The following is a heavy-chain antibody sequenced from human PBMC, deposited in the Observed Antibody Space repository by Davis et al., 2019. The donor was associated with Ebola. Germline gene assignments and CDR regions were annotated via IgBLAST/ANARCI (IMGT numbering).Heavy chain of an antibody. CDR2: SKRKADGGTT. CDR1: GFAISNAW. D-gene: IGHD5-18*01. Sequence: PAGSLRLSCAVSGFAISNAWMNWVRHAPGKGLEWVGRSKRKADGGTTDHAAPVKGRFTISREDSKNTLYLQMNSLKTEDTAGYYCTTVGGYIYGQRDYWGQGALVTVSS. V-gene: IGHV3-15*07. J-gene: IGHJ4*02. CDR3: TTVGGYIYGQRDY.